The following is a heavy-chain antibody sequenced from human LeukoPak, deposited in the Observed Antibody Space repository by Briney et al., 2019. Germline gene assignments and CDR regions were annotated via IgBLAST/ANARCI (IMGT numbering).Heavy chain of an antibody. J-gene: IGHJ6*02. CDR3: ARDRGSYYDSSGYYSESYYYYGMDV. V-gene: IGHV4-4*02. CDR1: GGSISSSNW. CDR2: IYYSGST. D-gene: IGHD3-22*01. Sequence: SETLSLTCAVSGGSISSSNWWSWVRQPPGKGLEWIGYIYYSGSTNYNPSLKSRVTISVDTSKNQFSLKLSSVTAADTAVYYCARDRGSYYDSSGYYSESYYYYGMDVWGQGTTVTVSS.